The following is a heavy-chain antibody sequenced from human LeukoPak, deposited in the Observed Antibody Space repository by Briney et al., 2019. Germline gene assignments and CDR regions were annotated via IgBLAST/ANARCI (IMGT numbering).Heavy chain of an antibody. CDR2: IIPILGIA. V-gene: IGHV1-69*04. CDR1: GGTFSSYA. CDR3: ARSDCSGGSCLNDAFDI. D-gene: IGHD2-15*01. J-gene: IGHJ3*02. Sequence: ASVKVSCKTSGGTFSSYAISWVRQAPGQGLEWMGRIIPILGIANYAQKFQGRVTITADKSTSTAYMELSSLRSEDTAVYYCARSDCSGGSCLNDAFDIWGQGTMVTVSS.